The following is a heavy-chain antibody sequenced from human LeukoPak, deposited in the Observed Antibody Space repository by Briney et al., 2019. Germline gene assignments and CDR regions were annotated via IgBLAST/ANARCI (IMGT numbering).Heavy chain of an antibody. Sequence: VASVKVSCKASGGTFSSYAISWVRQAPGQGLEWMGGIIPIFGTANYAQKFQGRVTITADESASTAYMELSSLRSEDTAVYYCARGGTMVRGVIPHYYYYGMDVWGQGTTVTVSS. V-gene: IGHV1-69*13. J-gene: IGHJ6*02. CDR3: ARGGTMVRGVIPHYYYYGMDV. D-gene: IGHD3-10*01. CDR1: GGTFSSYA. CDR2: IIPIFGTA.